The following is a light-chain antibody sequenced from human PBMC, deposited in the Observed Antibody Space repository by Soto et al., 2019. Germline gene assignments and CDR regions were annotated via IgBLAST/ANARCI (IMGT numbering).Light chain of an antibody. CDR3: QQYGSSPWT. J-gene: IGKJ1*01. CDR2: GAS. CDR1: HSVSSSY. Sequence: EIVLTQSPGTLSLSPGERATLSCRASHSVSSSYLAWYQQKPGQAPRLLIYGASSRATGIPDRFSGSGSGTDFTLTISRLEPEDFALYYCQQYGSSPWTVGQGTKVEIK. V-gene: IGKV3-20*01.